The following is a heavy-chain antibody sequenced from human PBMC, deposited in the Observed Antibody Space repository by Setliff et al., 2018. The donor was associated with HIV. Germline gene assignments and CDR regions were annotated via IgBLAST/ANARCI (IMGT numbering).Heavy chain of an antibody. V-gene: IGHV4-38-2*01. CDR1: GYSISSNDW. CDR3: ARGRRVVVPARPLDY. Sequence: SETLSLTCVVSGYSISSNDWWGWIRQPPGKGLEWIGSIYHSGSTYYNPSLKSRVTISVDTSKNQFSLKLSSVTAADTAVYYCARGRRVVVPARPLDYWGQGTLVTVSS. D-gene: IGHD2-2*01. J-gene: IGHJ4*02. CDR2: IYHSGST.